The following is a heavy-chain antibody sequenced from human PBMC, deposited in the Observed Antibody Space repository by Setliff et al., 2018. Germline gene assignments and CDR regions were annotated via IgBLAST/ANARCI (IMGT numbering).Heavy chain of an antibody. CDR1: GYSISSGYY. CDR3: ARRLSGLRGFGY. J-gene: IGHJ4*02. CDR2: IYHSGST. D-gene: IGHD5-12*01. Sequence: PSETLSLTCAVSGYSISSGYYWGWIRQPPGKGLEWIGSIYHSGSTYYSPSLKSRVTISVDTSKNQFSLKLSSVTAADTAVYYCARRLSGLRGFGYWGQGTLVTVS. V-gene: IGHV4-38-2*01.